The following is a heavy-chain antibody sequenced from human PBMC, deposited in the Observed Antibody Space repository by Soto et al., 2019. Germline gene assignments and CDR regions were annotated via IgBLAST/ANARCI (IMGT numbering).Heavy chain of an antibody. CDR2: IYSSGTT. Sequence: SETLCLTCTVSGGSIGGSNYFWGWIRQSPGTGLEWLGTIYSSGTTYYSPSLKSRITMSLDTSKNQFSLNLGSVTAADTAVYYCTRRRALVRGVTNMDVCGPGTTVA. J-gene: IGHJ6*01. CDR1: GGSIGGSNYF. CDR3: TRRRALVRGVTNMDV. D-gene: IGHD3-10*01. V-gene: IGHV4-39*01.